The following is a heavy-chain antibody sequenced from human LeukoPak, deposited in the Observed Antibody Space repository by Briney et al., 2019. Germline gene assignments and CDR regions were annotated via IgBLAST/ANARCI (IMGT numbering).Heavy chain of an antibody. CDR2: ISYDGSNK. Sequence: GRSLRLSRAASGFTFSSYAMHWVRQAPGKGLEWVAVISYDGSNKSYADSVKGRFTISRDNSKNTLYLQMISLRPEDMAIYYCARTTDSGEAYWGQGTLVTVSS. V-gene: IGHV3-30-3*01. D-gene: IGHD4-17*01. CDR3: ARTTDSGEAY. J-gene: IGHJ4*02. CDR1: GFTFSSYA.